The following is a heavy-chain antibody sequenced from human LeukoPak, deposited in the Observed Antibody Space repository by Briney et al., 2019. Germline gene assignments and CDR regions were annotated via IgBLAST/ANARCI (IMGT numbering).Heavy chain of an antibody. CDR3: ARAEQLGY. CDR1: GFTFSNAW. D-gene: IGHD6-13*01. Sequence: GSLRLSCAASGFTFSNAWMSWVRQAPGKGLEWIGRVHTSGNTNYSPSLKSRVTMSLDTSKNQFSLNLSSVTAADTAVYYCARAEQLGYWGQGTLVTVSS. CDR2: VHTSGNT. V-gene: IGHV4-4*07. J-gene: IGHJ4*02.